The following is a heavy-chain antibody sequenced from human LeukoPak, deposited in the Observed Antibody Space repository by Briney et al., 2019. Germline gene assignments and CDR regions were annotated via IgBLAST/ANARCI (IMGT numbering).Heavy chain of an antibody. D-gene: IGHD3-3*01. J-gene: IGHJ3*02. CDR3: ARGVWSGYYYAFDI. CDR2: IYYSGST. Sequence: PSETLSLTCTVSGGSISSSSYYWGWIRQPPGKGLEWIGSIYYSGSTYYNPSLKSRVTISVDTSKNQFSLKLSSVTAADTAVYYCARGVWSGYYYAFDIWGQGTMVTVSS. V-gene: IGHV4-39*07. CDR1: GGSISSSSYY.